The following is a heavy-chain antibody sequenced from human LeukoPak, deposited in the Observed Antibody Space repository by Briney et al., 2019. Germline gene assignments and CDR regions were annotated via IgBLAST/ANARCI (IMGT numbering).Heavy chain of an antibody. CDR1: GGSISSHY. Sequence: SETLSLTCTVSGGSISSHYWSWIRQPPGKGLEWIGYIYYSGSTNYNPSLKSRVTISVDTSKNQFSLKLSSVTAADTAVYYCARLNSRSYYFPMDVWGQGTTVTVSS. CDR3: ARLNSRSYYFPMDV. J-gene: IGHJ6*02. D-gene: IGHD2-21*01. CDR2: IYYSGST. V-gene: IGHV4-59*08.